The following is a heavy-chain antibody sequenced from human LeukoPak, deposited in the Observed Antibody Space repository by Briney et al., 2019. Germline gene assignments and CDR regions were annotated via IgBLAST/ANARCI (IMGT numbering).Heavy chain of an antibody. D-gene: IGHD4-17*01. V-gene: IGHV4-59*11. J-gene: IGHJ3*02. Sequence: SETLSLTCAVSDDSFSSHYWTWIRQPPGKRLEWIGYISYIGSTNYNPSLKSRVTISIDTSRNQFSLRLSSVTAADTAVYYCARDLVTVTKGFDIWGQGTMVSVSS. CDR3: ARDLVTVTKGFDI. CDR1: DDSFSSHY. CDR2: ISYIGST.